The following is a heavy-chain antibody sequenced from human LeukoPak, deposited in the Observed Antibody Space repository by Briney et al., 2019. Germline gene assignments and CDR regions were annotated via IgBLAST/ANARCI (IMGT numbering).Heavy chain of an antibody. V-gene: IGHV4-59*12. Sequence: KPSETLSLTCTVSGGSISSYYWSWIRQPAGKGLEWIGYIYYSGSTNYNPSLKSRVTISVDTSKNQFSLKLSSVTAADTAVYYCARRGRFLGYMDVWGKGTTVTVSS. CDR1: GGSISSYY. CDR3: ARRGRFLGYMDV. J-gene: IGHJ6*03. CDR2: IYYSGST. D-gene: IGHD3-3*01.